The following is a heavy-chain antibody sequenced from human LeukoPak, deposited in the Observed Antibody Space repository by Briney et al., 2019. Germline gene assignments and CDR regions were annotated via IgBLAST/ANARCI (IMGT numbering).Heavy chain of an antibody. V-gene: IGHV3-73*01. Sequence: GGSLRLSCAASGFTFSGSAMHWVRQASGKGLEWVGRIRSKANSYATAYAASVEGRFTISRDDSKNTAYLQMNSLKTEDTAVYYCTRHLDYYDSSGYYYRDYWGQGTLVTVSS. D-gene: IGHD3-22*01. J-gene: IGHJ4*02. CDR2: IRSKANSYAT. CDR1: GFTFSGSA. CDR3: TRHLDYYDSSGYYYRDY.